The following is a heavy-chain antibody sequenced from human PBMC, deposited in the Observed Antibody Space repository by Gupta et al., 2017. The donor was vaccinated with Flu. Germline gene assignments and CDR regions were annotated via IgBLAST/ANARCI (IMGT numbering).Heavy chain of an antibody. CDR1: GFTFSSYS. V-gene: IGHV3-21*01. D-gene: IGHD3-3*01. CDR2: ISSSSSYI. CDR3: AREATIFGVAILGNAFDI. Sequence: EVQLVESGGGLVKPGGSLRLSCAASGFTFSSYSMNWVRQAPGKGLEWVSSISSSSSYIYYADSVKGRFTISRDNAKNSLYLQMNSLRAEDTAVYYCAREATIFGVAILGNAFDIWGQGTMVTVSS. J-gene: IGHJ3*02.